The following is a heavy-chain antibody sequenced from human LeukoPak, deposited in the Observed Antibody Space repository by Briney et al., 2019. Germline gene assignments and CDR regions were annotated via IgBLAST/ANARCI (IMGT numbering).Heavy chain of an antibody. Sequence: GGSLRLSCAASGFTFSGSAMHWVRQASGKGLEWVGRIRSKANSYATAYAASVKGRFTISRDDSKNTAYLQMNSLKTEDTAVYYCTRSTPSPAFDYWGQGTLVTVSS. CDR2: IRSKANSYAT. J-gene: IGHJ4*02. V-gene: IGHV3-73*01. CDR1: GFTFSGSA. CDR3: TRSTPSPAFDY. D-gene: IGHD2-2*01.